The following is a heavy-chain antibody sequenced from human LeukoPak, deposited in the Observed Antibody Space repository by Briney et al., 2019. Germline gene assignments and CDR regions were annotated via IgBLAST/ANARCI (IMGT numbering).Heavy chain of an antibody. D-gene: IGHD6-13*01. CDR3: ARLVAAAADY. CDR2: IYHSGRT. V-gene: IGHV4-38-2*02. Sequence: SETLSLTCTVSGYSISRGYYWGWIRQPPGTGLEWIGNIYHSGRTYYNPSLRRRDTISVDTPKNQFSLKLTSVTAADTAVYYCARLVAAAADYWGQGTLVTVSS. J-gene: IGHJ4*02. CDR1: GYSISRGYY.